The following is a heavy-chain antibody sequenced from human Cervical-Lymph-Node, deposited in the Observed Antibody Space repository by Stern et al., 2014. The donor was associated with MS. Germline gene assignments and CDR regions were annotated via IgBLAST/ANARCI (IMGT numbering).Heavy chain of an antibody. CDR2: INHSGST. CDR1: GGPISTLSG. CDR3: AKAEDCSGGSCYSYGWFDP. D-gene: IGHD2-15*01. V-gene: IGHV4-4*02. Sequence: QLQLQESGPGLVQPSGSLSLTCAVSGGPISTLSGWSWVRQPPGKGLEWIGEINHSGSTNYNPSLTSRLRMSVDKSKNQFSLMLRSVTAADTAVYYCAKAEDCSGGSCYSYGWFDPWGQGTLVTVSS. J-gene: IGHJ5*02.